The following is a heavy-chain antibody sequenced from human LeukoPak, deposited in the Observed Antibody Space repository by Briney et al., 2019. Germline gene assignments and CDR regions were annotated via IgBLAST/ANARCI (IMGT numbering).Heavy chain of an antibody. CDR1: GGTFSKYT. CDR3: ARGLNYYDSSGYFDY. J-gene: IGHJ4*02. V-gene: IGHV1-69*13. Sequence: SVKVSCKASGGTFSKYTISWVRQGPGQGLEWMGGITPLFGTANYAQKFQGRVTITADESTSTAYMELSSLRSEDTAVYYCARGLNYYDSSGYFDYWGQGTLVTVSS. D-gene: IGHD3-22*01. CDR2: ITPLFGTA.